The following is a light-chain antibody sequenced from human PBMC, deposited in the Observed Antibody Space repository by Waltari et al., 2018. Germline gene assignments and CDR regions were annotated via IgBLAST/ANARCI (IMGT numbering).Light chain of an antibody. Sequence: QSALTQPASVSGSPGQSITISCTGTSSDVGAYNFVYWYQQHPGKAPKLMIYDVTSRPSGISARCSGAKSDNTASLTISGLQTGDEAVYFCSSYTTASTVVFGGGTKLTVL. CDR2: DVT. V-gene: IGLV2-14*03. J-gene: IGLJ2*01. CDR1: SSDVGAYNF. CDR3: SSYTTASTVV.